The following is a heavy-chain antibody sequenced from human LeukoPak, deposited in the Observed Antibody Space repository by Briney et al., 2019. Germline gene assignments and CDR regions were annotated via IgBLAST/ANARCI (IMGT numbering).Heavy chain of an antibody. D-gene: IGHD1-1*01. Sequence: SETLSLTCAVYGGSFGGYYWSWIRQPPGKGLEWIGEINHSGSTNYNPSLKSRVTISVDTSKNQFSLKLSSVTAADTAVYYCARAGLRYGIDYWGQGTLVTVSS. CDR1: GGSFGGYY. J-gene: IGHJ4*02. V-gene: IGHV4-34*01. CDR2: INHSGST. CDR3: ARAGLRYGIDY.